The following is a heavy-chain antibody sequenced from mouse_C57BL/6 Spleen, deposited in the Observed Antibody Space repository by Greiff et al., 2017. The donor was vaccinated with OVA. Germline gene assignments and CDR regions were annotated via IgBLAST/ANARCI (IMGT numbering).Heavy chain of an antibody. CDR1: GFNIKDDY. CDR3: TTSSYDYDGRGDY. J-gene: IGHJ4*01. Sequence: VQLQQSGAELVRPGASVKLSCTASGFNIKDDYMHWVRQRPEQGLEWIGWIDPENGDTEYASKFQGKAPITADTSSNTAYLQLSSLTSEDTAVYCCTTSSYDYDGRGDYWGQGTSVTVSS. V-gene: IGHV14-4*01. D-gene: IGHD2-4*01. CDR2: IDPENGDT.